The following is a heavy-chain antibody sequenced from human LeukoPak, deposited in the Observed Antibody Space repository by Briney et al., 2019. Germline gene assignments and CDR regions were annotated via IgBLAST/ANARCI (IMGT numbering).Heavy chain of an antibody. D-gene: IGHD4-17*01. Sequence: ASVKVSCKASGYTFTSYDINWVRQATGQGLEWMGWMNPNSGNTGYAQKFQGRVTMTRNTSISTAYMELSSLRSEDTAVYYCVRGYPYGDYWPNYYYYYMDVWGKGTTVTISS. J-gene: IGHJ6*03. CDR1: GYTFTSYD. CDR3: VRGYPYGDYWPNYYYYYMDV. V-gene: IGHV1-8*01. CDR2: MNPNSGNT.